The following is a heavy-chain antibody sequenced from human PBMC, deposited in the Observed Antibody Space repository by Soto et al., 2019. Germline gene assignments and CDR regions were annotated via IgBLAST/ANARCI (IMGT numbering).Heavy chain of an antibody. CDR1: GFIFSDQY. CDR2: IRNKANSYTR. Sequence: EGQLVESGGGLVQPGGSLRLSCAASGFIFSDQYMDWVRQAPGKGLEWVGRIRNKANSYTREYAASVKGRFTISRDDSKNSVYLQMNSVKTEDTALYYCARDLAGAPYVDLLGRCTLVTVSS. J-gene: IGHJ2*01. CDR3: ARDLAGAPYVDL. V-gene: IGHV3-72*01. D-gene: IGHD1-26*01.